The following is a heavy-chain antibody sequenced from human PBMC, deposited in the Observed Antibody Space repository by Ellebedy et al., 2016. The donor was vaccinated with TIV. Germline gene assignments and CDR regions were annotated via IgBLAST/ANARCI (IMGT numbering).Heavy chain of an antibody. CDR2: ISGTGGST. Sequence: GESLKISCAASGFTFSSYAMAWVRQAPGKGLEWVSGISGTGGSTYYANSVEGRFTIARDNSKNTLYLQMNSLRAEDTAVYYCAKRDYSDSTGYASLFDCWGQGTLVTVSS. D-gene: IGHD3-22*01. J-gene: IGHJ4*02. CDR1: GFTFSSYA. CDR3: AKRDYSDSTGYASLFDC. V-gene: IGHV3-23*01.